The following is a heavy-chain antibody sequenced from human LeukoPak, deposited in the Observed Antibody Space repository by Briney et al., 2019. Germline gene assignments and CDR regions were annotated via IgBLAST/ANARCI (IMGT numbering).Heavy chain of an antibody. CDR1: GFTFGSYG. CDR3: AKLAVGVMVIKGEFDY. CDR2: IRYDGSNK. D-gene: IGHD3-22*01. V-gene: IGHV3-30*02. J-gene: IGHJ4*02. Sequence: GGSLRLSCAASGFTFGSYGMHWVRQAPGEGLEWLAFIRYDGSNKYYADSVKGRFTISRDNSKNTLYLQMNSLRAEDTAVYYCAKLAVGVMVIKGEFDYWGQGTLVTVSS.